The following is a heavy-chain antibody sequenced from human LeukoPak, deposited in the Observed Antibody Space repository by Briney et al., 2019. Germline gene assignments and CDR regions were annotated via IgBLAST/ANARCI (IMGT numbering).Heavy chain of an antibody. CDR2: IIPIFGTA. Sequence: SVKVSCKASGGTFSSYAISWVRQAPGQGLEWMGGIIPIFGTANYAQKFQGRVTITADESTSTAYMELSSLRSEDTAVYYCARGSPYYDILTGYELDPWGQGTLVTVSS. D-gene: IGHD3-9*01. CDR1: GGTFSSYA. CDR3: ARGSPYYDILTGYELDP. J-gene: IGHJ5*02. V-gene: IGHV1-69*13.